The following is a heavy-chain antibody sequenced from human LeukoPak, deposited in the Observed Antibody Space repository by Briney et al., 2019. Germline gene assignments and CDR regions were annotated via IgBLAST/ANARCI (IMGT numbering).Heavy chain of an antibody. CDR2: IGSGT. J-gene: IGHJ4*02. Sequence: GGSLRLSCGASGFTFSSYAMSWVRQAPGKGLEWVSAIGSGTYYADSVKGRFTISRDSSKNTLYLQMNSLRAEDTAVYYCAKDLYDSSGSRYDYWGQGTLVTVSS. CDR3: AKDLYDSSGSRYDY. D-gene: IGHD3-22*01. V-gene: IGHV3-23*01. CDR1: GFTFSSYA.